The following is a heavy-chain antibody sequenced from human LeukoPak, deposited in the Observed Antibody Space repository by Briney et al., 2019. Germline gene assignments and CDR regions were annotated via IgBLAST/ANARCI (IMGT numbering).Heavy chain of an antibody. V-gene: IGHV3-30*18. CDR1: GFTFSSYG. D-gene: IGHD6-13*01. Sequence: GGSLRLSCAASGFTFSSYGMHWVRQAPGKGLEWVAVISYDGSNKYYADSVKGRFTTSRDNSKNTLYLQMNSLRAEDTAVYYCAKPLNGKNCIGACYYGMDVWGQGTTVTVSS. CDR2: ISYDGSNK. CDR3: AKPLNGKNCIGACYYGMDV. J-gene: IGHJ6*02.